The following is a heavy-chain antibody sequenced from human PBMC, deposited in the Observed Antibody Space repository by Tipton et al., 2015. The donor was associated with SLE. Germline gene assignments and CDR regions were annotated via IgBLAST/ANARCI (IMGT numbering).Heavy chain of an antibody. V-gene: IGHV4-34*01. Sequence: GLVKPSETLSLTCAVYGGSFGDDYWSWIRQPPGKGLEWIGEINHSGGTNDNPSLKSRVTISVDTSKNQFSLKLTSVTAADTAVYYCARGGYDFWGGPGNYWGQGTLVTVSS. D-gene: IGHD3-3*01. CDR1: GGSFGDDY. CDR2: INHSGGT. J-gene: IGHJ4*02. CDR3: ARGGYDFWGGPGNY.